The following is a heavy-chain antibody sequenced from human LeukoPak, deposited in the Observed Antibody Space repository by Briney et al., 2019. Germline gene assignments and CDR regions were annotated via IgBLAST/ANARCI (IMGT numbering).Heavy chain of an antibody. CDR2: IYYSGST. Sequence: SETLSLTCTVSGGSISSSSYYWGWLRQPPGKGLEWIGSIYYSGSTYYNPSLKRRVTISVDTSKNQFSLKLSSVTAADTAVYYCARILEDTVTTHTSDYYYYMDVWGKGTTVTVSS. CDR1: GGSISSSSYY. V-gene: IGHV4-39*07. CDR3: ARILEDTVTTHTSDYYYYMDV. J-gene: IGHJ6*03. D-gene: IGHD4-11*01.